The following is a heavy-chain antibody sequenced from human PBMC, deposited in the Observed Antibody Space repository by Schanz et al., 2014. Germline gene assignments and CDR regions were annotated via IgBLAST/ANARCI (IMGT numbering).Heavy chain of an antibody. D-gene: IGHD5-18*01. V-gene: IGHV3-64D*06. J-gene: IGHJ2*01. Sequence: VQLVESGGGVVQPGRSLRLSCSASGFTFSTFAMHWVRQAPGKGLEYISAISNNGDSTYYADSVKDRFTISRDNSKNTLFLQISSLRVDDMAVYYCGRAGTGMAGWYFELWGRGTLVTVSS. CDR2: ISNNGDST. CDR1: GFTFSTFA. CDR3: GRAGTGMAGWYFEL.